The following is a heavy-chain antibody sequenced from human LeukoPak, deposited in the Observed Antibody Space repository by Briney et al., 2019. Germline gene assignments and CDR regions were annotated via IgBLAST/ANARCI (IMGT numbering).Heavy chain of an antibody. V-gene: IGHV3-49*03. CDR2: IRSKAYGGTT. Sequence: PGGSLRLSCTASGFTFGDYAMSWFRQAPGKGLEWVGFIRSKAYGGTTEYAASVKGRFTISRDDSNSIAYLQMNSLMIEDTAVYFCTRDPHYYHGNPHDFWGQGTRVTVSS. CDR3: TRDPHYYHGNPHDF. D-gene: IGHD4-23*01. J-gene: IGHJ4*02. CDR1: GFTFGDYA.